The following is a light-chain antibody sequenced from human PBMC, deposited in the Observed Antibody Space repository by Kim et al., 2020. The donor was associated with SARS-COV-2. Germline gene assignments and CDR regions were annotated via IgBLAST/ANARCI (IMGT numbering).Light chain of an antibody. CDR3: QQYDNWPPWT. Sequence: SPGELATLACRASQGVSSHLAWDQQKPGQAPRLLIYGASTRATGIPARFSGSGSGTEFTLTISSLQSEEFAVYYCQQYDNWPPWTFGQGTKVDIK. CDR1: QGVSSH. J-gene: IGKJ1*01. V-gene: IGKV3-15*01. CDR2: GAS.